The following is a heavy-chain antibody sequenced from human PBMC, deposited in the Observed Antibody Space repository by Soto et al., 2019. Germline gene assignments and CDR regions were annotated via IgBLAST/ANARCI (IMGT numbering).Heavy chain of an antibody. CDR3: ASGTYYGSGSYNHPRWYYYGMAV. Sequence: SVKVSCKASGGTFSSYAISWVRQAPGQGLEWMGGIIPIFGTANYAQKFQGRVTITADESTSTAYMELSSLRSEDTAVYYCASGTYYGSGSYNHPRWYYYGMAVSGKGTTVTVSS. D-gene: IGHD3-10*01. V-gene: IGHV1-69*13. CDR1: GGTFSSYA. CDR2: IIPIFGTA. J-gene: IGHJ6*04.